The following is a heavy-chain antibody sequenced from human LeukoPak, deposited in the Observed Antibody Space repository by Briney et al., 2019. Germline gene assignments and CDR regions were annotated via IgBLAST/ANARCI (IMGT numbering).Heavy chain of an antibody. D-gene: IGHD2-2*01. CDR1: GGSFSGYY. CDR2: INHSGST. V-gene: IGHV4-34*01. CDR3: ARYIVVVPAAKPSYYYGMDV. Sequence: PSETLSLTCAVYGGSFSGYYWSWIRQPPGKGLGWIGEINHSGSTNYNPSLKSRVTISVDTSKNQFSLKLSSVTAADTAVYYCARYIVVVPAAKPSYYYGMDVWGKGTTVTVSS. J-gene: IGHJ6*04.